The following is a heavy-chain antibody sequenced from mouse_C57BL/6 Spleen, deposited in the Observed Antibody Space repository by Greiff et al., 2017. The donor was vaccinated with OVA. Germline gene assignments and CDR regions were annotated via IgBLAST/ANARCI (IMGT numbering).Heavy chain of an antibody. D-gene: IGHD1-1*01. CDR2: IDPEDGDT. Sequence: VHVKQSGAELVRPGASVKLSCTASGFNIKDYYMHWVKQRPEQGLEWIGRIDPEDGDTEYAPKFQGKATMTADTSSNTAYLQLSSLTSEDTAVYYCTTGAYGSSFWFAYWGQGTLVTVSA. J-gene: IGHJ3*01. CDR3: TTGAYGSSFWFAY. CDR1: GFNIKDYY. V-gene: IGHV14-1*01.